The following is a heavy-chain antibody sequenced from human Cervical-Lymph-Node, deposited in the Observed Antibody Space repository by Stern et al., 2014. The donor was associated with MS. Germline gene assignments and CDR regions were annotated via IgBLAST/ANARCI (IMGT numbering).Heavy chain of an antibody. V-gene: IGHV3-21*01. CDR3: ARGSARYGYDY. Sequence: EVQLEESGGGLVKPGGSLRLSCAASGFTFSSYSMNWVRQAPGKGLEWVSSISSSSSYIYYADSVKGRFTISRDNAKNSLYLQMNSLRAEDTAVYYCARGSARYGYDYWGQGTLVTVSS. J-gene: IGHJ4*02. CDR2: ISSSSSYI. D-gene: IGHD5-18*01. CDR1: GFTFSSYS.